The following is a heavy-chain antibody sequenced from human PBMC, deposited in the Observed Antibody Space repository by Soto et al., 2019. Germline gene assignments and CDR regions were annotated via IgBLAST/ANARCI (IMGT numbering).Heavy chain of an antibody. V-gene: IGHV3-15*01. Sequence: GGSLRLSCAVSGFTFSTSAMSWVRQAPGKGLEWVGRIKSKTDGGTTDYAAPVKGRFTISRDDSKNTLYLQMNSLKTEDTAVYYCTTDGILTGYGPDYWGPGTLVTVSS. J-gene: IGHJ4*02. CDR1: GFTFSTSA. CDR2: IKSKTDGGTT. D-gene: IGHD3-9*01. CDR3: TTDGILTGYGPDY.